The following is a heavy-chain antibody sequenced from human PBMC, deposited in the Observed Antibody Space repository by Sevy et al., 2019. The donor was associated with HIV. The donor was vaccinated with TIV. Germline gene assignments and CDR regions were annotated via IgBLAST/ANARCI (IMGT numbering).Heavy chain of an antibody. J-gene: IGHJ4*02. CDR2: LSYDGNNK. D-gene: IGHD6-19*01. CDR3: AKDKSWLLQTIDN. Sequence: GGSLRLSCAASGFTFSSSGMHWVRQAPGKGLEWVAVLSYDGNNKYYADSVQGRFTISRENFKNTLYLQMSSLRAEDTALYYCAKDKSWLLQTIDNWGQGTLVTVSS. V-gene: IGHV3-30*18. CDR1: GFTFSSSG.